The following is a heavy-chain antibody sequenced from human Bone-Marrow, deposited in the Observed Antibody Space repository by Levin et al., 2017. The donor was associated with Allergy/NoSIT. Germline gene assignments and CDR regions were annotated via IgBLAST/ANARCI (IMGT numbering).Heavy chain of an antibody. D-gene: IGHD3-10*01. V-gene: IGHV4-59*01. CDR3: ARGRYYYGSGIDY. J-gene: IGHJ4*02. CDR2: IYYSGST. CDR1: GGSISSYY. Sequence: SETLSLTCTVSGGSISSYYWSWIRQPPGKGLEWIGYIYYSGSTNYNPSLKSRVTISVDTSKNQFSLKLSSVTAADTAVYYCARGRYYYGSGIDYWGQGTLVTVSS.